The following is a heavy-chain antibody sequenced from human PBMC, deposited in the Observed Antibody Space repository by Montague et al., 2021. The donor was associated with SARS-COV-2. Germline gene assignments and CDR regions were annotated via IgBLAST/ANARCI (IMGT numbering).Heavy chain of an antibody. CDR2: ISSSGSTI. J-gene: IGHJ6*02. V-gene: IGHV3-48*03. D-gene: IGHD3-10*01. CDR3: ARDEGLKYGSGDYYGMDV. Sequence: SLRLSCAASGFTFSSYEMNWVRQAPGKGLEWVSYISSSGSTIYYADSVKGRFTISRDNVKNSLYLQMNSLRAEDTAVYYCARDEGLKYGSGDYYGMDVWGQGTTVTVSS. CDR1: GFTFSSYE.